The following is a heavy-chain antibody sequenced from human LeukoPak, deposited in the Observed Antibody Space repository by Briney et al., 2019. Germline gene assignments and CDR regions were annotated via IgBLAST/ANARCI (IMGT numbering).Heavy chain of an antibody. CDR3: ARDYYDSSGYYQGAFDI. Sequence: ASVKVSCKASGGTFSSYAISWVRQAPGQGLEWMGGIIPIFGTANYAQKFQGRVTITADKSTSTAYMELSSLRSEDTAVYYCARDYYDSSGYYQGAFDIWGQGTMVTVSS. J-gene: IGHJ3*02. V-gene: IGHV1-69*06. D-gene: IGHD3-22*01. CDR1: GGTFSSYA. CDR2: IIPIFGTA.